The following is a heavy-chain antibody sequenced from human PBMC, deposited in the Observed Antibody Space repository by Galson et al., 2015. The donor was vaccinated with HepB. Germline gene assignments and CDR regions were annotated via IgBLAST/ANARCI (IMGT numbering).Heavy chain of an antibody. Sequence: SVKVSCKASGYTFTSYDINWVRQATGQGLEWMGWMNPNSGNTGYAQKFQGRVTMTRNTSISTAYMELSSLRSEDTAVYYCARVGSYSGYGYYYGMDVWGQGTTVTVSS. V-gene: IGHV1-8*01. CDR3: ARVGSYSGYGYYYGMDV. CDR2: MNPNSGNT. J-gene: IGHJ6*02. CDR1: GYTFTSYD. D-gene: IGHD5-12*01.